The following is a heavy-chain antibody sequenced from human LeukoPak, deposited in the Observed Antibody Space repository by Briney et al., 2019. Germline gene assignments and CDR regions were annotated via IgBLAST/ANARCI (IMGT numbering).Heavy chain of an antibody. CDR1: GFTFSSYA. D-gene: IGHD5-12*01. CDR3: AKDLGYQSYYYYGMDV. Sequence: GGSLRLSCAASGFTFSSYAMSWVRQAPGKGLEWVSAISGSGGSTYYADSVKGRFTISRDNSKNTLYLQMNSLRAEDTAVYYCAKDLGYQSYYYYGMDVWGQGTPVTVSS. CDR2: ISGSGGST. J-gene: IGHJ6*02. V-gene: IGHV3-23*01.